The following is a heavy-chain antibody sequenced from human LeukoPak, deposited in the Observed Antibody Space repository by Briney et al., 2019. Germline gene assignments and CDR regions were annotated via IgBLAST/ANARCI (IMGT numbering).Heavy chain of an antibody. CDR3: ARRGSGPNGIYYFGMDV. CDR2: SGTPGQT. CDR1: GFTFSSYD. D-gene: IGHD3-10*01. V-gene: IGHV3-13*01. J-gene: IGHJ6*02. Sequence: GGSLRLSCAASGFTFSSYDMQWVRQAAGRGLEWVAGSGTPGQTYYADSVKGRFTISREDAKNSLYLQMNRLRAGDTAVYYRARRGSGPNGIYYFGMDVWGQGTTVTVSS.